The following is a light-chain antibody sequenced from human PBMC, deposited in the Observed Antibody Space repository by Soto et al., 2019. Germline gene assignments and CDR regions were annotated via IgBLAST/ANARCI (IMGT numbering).Light chain of an antibody. Sequence: EFVLTQSPGTLSLSPGERATLSCRASQTIRNNYLAWYQQKPGQAPRLLIYDESSRATGIPDRFRGGGSGTEFTLTISSLQSEDFGVYYCQQYNNWWTFGQGTKVDIK. J-gene: IGKJ1*01. CDR3: QQYNNWWT. V-gene: IGKV3D-20*02. CDR2: DES. CDR1: QTIRNNY.